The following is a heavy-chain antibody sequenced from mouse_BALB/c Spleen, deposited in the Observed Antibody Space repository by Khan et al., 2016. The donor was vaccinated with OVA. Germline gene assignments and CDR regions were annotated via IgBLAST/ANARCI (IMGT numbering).Heavy chain of an antibody. CDR3: ARPAYDGYYDY. CDR1: GYIFTDYA. Sequence: VQLQESGPELVRPGVSVKISCKGSGYIFTDYAMHWVKQSHAKSLEWIGLISTYSGNTNYNQKFKGKTTMTVDKSSSTAYMELARLTSEDSAISYCARPAYDGYYDYWGQGTTLTVSS. D-gene: IGHD2-3*01. CDR2: ISTYSGNT. J-gene: IGHJ2*01. V-gene: IGHV1S137*01.